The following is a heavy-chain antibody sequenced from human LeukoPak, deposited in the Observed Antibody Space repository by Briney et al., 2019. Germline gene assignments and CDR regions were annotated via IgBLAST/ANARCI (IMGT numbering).Heavy chain of an antibody. D-gene: IGHD3-22*01. CDR3: ARAPSEIGGYYPEYFRH. V-gene: IGHV3-74*01. J-gene: IGHJ1*01. CDR1: GFTFSTYW. CDR2: IKSDGGT. Sequence: GGFLRLSCAASGFTFSTYWMHWFRQAPGKGLLWVSRIKSDGGTNYADSVKGRFTISRDNAKKTVSLQMNSLRPEDTGVYYCARAPSEIGGYYPEYFRHWGQGTLVTVSS.